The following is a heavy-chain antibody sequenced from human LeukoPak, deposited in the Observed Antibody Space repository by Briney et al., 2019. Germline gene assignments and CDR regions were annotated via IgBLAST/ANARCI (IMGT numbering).Heavy chain of an antibody. CDR1: GGSISSGDYY. CDR3: ARGGYYGSGSYYFDY. Sequence: SETLSLTCTVSGGSISSGDYYWSWIRQPPGRGLEWIGYIYYSGSTYYNPSLKSRVTISVDTSKNQFSLKLSSVAAADTAVYYCARGGYYGSGSYYFDYWGQGTLVTVSS. V-gene: IGHV4-30-4*01. J-gene: IGHJ4*02. CDR2: IYYSGST. D-gene: IGHD3-10*01.